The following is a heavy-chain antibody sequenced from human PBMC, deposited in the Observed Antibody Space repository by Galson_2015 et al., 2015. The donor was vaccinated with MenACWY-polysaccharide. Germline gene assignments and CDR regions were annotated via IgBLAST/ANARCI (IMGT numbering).Heavy chain of an antibody. D-gene: IGHD2-21*01. CDR2: IYPGSSET. CDR1: GYSFTTYW. CDR3: ARGIGYSTTWFDY. J-gene: IGHJ4*02. V-gene: IGHV5-51*03. Sequence: QSGAEVKKPGESLKISCQGSGYSFTTYWIGWVRQMPGKGLDWMGIIYPGSSETRYSPSLQGQVTFSADTSINTAYLQWSSLEASDTGMYYCARGIGYSTTWFDYWGQGTLVTVSS.